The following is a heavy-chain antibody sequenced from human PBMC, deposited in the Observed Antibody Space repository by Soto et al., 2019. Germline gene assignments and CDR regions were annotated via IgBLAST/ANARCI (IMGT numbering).Heavy chain of an antibody. V-gene: IGHV3-30*18. CDR2: ISYDGSNK. J-gene: IGHJ4*02. CDR3: AKDRMGAGVRGYFDY. Sequence: QVQLVESGGGVVQPGKSLRLSCAGSGFTFSSYGMDWVRQAPGKGLEWLAVISYDGSNKYYADSVKGRFTISRDNSKNTLYLQMSSLRADDTAVYYCAKDRMGAGVRGYFDYWGQGTLVTGSS. CDR1: GFTFSSYG. D-gene: IGHD3-10*01.